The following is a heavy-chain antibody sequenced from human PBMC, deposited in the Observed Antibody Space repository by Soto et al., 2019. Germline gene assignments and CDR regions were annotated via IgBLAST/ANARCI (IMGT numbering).Heavy chain of an antibody. V-gene: IGHV5-10-1*01. CDR2: IDPSDSYT. CDR1: GYSFTSYW. D-gene: IGHD3-22*01. J-gene: IGHJ3*02. CDR3: ARHSIVVVNSRRGLGNDAFDI. Sequence: GESLKISCSGSGYSFTSYWISWVRQMPGKGLEWMGRIDPSDSYTNYSPSFQGHVTISADKSISTAYLQWSSLKASDTAMYYCARHSIVVVNSRRGLGNDAFDIWGQGTMVTVSS.